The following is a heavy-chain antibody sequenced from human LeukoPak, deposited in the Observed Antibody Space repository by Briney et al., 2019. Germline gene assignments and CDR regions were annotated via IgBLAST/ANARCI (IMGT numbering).Heavy chain of an antibody. CDR2: INHSGST. CDR3: ALGSSSWWGSSWFDP. CDR1: GGSFSGYY. Sequence: SETLSLTCAVYGGSFSGYYWSWIRQPPGKGLEWIGEINHSGSTNYNPSLKSRVTISVDTSKNQFSLKLSSVTAADTAVYYCALGSSSWWGSSWFDPWGQGTLATVSS. V-gene: IGHV4-34*01. J-gene: IGHJ5*02. D-gene: IGHD6-13*01.